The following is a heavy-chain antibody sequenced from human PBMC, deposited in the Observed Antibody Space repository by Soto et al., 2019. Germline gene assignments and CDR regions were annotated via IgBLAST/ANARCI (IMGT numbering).Heavy chain of an antibody. CDR2: INHSGST. V-gene: IGHV4-34*01. CDR1: GRSFSGYY. J-gene: IGHJ4*02. D-gene: IGHD3-10*01. Sequence: PSETLSLTCAVYGRSFSGYYWSWIRQPPGKGLEWIGEINHSGSTNYNPSLKSRVTISVDTSKNQFSLKLSSVTAADTAVYYCARGRSPRVLLLWFGVTRFDYWGQGTLVTVSS. CDR3: ARGRSPRVLLLWFGVTRFDY.